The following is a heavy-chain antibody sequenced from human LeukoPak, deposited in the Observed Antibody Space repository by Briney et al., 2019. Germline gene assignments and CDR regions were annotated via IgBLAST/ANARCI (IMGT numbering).Heavy chain of an antibody. J-gene: IGHJ2*01. CDR3: VRDMERSFWYFDL. D-gene: IGHD3-10*01. Sequence: HPRGSLRLSCAASGFSFSGYEMNCVRQAPGKGLEWVSYISSTSITTNYADSVKGPFTISRRHAKNPLCLQMNRLRTEDTAVYYCVRDMERSFWYFDLWGRGTLVTVSS. CDR1: GFSFSGYE. CDR2: ISSTSITT. V-gene: IGHV3-48*03.